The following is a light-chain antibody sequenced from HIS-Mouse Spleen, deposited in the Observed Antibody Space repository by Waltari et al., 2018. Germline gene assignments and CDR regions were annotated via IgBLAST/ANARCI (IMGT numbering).Light chain of an antibody. CDR3: CSYAGSSTVV. J-gene: IGLJ2*01. CDR2: EGS. CDR1: CSDVGRYNL. V-gene: IGLV2-23*01. Sequence: QSALTHPASVSGSPGQSITIPCTATCSDVGRYNLFCWYQQHPGKAPQLMIYEGSKRPSGVSNRFSGSKSGNTASLTISGLQAEDEADYYCCSYAGSSTVVFGGGTKLTVL.